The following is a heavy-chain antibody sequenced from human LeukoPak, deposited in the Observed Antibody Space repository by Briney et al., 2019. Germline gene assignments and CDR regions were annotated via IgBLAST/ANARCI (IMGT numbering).Heavy chain of an antibody. Sequence: PSETLSLTCTVSGGSTSSYYWSWIRQPPGKGLGWIGYIYYSGSTNYNPSLKSRVTISVDTSKNQFSLKLSSVTAADTAVYYCARETSQKGAHYMDVWGKGTTVTISS. CDR3: ARETSQKGAHYMDV. CDR1: GGSTSSYY. V-gene: IGHV4-59*01. CDR2: IYYSGST. D-gene: IGHD3-16*01. J-gene: IGHJ6*03.